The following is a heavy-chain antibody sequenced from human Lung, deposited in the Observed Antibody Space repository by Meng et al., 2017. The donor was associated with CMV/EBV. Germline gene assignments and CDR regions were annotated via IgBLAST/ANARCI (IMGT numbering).Heavy chain of an antibody. D-gene: IGHD5-18*01. CDR3: ARALDTAMVTFDY. J-gene: IGHJ4*02. CDR1: GGSISSGDYY. CDR2: IYYSGST. V-gene: IGHV4-30-4*08. Sequence: QWQRQESGPGLVNPSQTLSLTCPVSGGSISSGDYYWSWIRQPPGKGLEWIGYIYYSGSTYYNPSLKSRVTISVDTSKNQFSLKLSSVTAADTAVYYCARALDTAMVTFDYWGQGTLVTVSS.